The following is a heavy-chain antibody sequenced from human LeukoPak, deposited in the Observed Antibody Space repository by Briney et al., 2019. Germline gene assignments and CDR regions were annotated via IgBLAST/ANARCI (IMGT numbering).Heavy chain of an antibody. CDR1: GFTFSSYT. CDR2: ISHTSEYT. Sequence: GGSLRLSCAASGFTFSSYTMSWVRQAPGKGLEWVSAISHTSEYTYYAASVKGRFTISRDFSKNTVFLHMNSLRAEDTAMYYCARGDDSGYYDYFDYWGQGALVTVSS. CDR3: ARGDDSGYYDYFDY. V-gene: IGHV3-23*01. D-gene: IGHD3-22*01. J-gene: IGHJ4*02.